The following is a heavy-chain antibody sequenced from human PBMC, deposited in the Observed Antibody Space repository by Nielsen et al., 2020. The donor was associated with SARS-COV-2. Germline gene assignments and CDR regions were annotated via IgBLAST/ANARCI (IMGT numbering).Heavy chain of an antibody. CDR1: GYTFTSYA. CDR2: ISAYNGNT. V-gene: IGHV1-18*01. CDR3: ARYSSSWYGHDAFDI. Sequence: ASVKVSCKASGYTFTSYAMHWVRQAPGQRLEWMGWISAYNGNTNYAQKLQGRVTMTTDTSTSTAYMELRSLRSDDTAVYYCARYSSSWYGHDAFDIWGQGTMVTVSS. D-gene: IGHD6-13*01. J-gene: IGHJ3*02.